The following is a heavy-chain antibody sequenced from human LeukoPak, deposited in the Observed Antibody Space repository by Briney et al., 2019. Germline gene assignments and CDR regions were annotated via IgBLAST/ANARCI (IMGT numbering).Heavy chain of an antibody. Sequence: SQTLSLTWPVAGGSISSGVYYWSWIRQHPVKGLEWIGHIYYSGSTYYNPSLKSRVTISVDTSKNQFSLKLSSVTAADTAVYYCARGVRWLQLSYFDYWGQGTLVTVSS. CDR1: GGSISSGVYY. J-gene: IGHJ4*02. D-gene: IGHD5-24*01. CDR3: ARGVRWLQLSYFDY. CDR2: IYYSGST. V-gene: IGHV4-31*02.